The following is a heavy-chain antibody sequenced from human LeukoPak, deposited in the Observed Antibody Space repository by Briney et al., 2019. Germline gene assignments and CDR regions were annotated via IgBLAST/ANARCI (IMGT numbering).Heavy chain of an antibody. CDR3: ARGPSYSYYFDY. V-gene: IGHV3-53*01. J-gene: IGHJ4*02. D-gene: IGHD2-21*01. CDR1: GLTVSSNY. CDR2: IYSGGST. Sequence: GGSLRLSCAASGLTVSSNYMSWVRQAPGKGLEWVSVIYSGGSTYYADSVKGRFTISRDNSKNTLYLQMNSLRAEDTAVYYCARGPSYSYYFDYWGQGTLVTVSS.